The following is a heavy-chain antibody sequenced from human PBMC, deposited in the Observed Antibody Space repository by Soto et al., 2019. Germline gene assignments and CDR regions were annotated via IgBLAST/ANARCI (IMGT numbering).Heavy chain of an antibody. CDR3: ARGDSTDCSNGVCSFFYNHDMDV. CDR1: GYSFTDYH. V-gene: IGHV1-2*04. CDR2: INPKSGGT. J-gene: IGHJ6*02. Sequence: ASVQVGCKASGYSFTDYHIHWVRQAPGQGLEWLGRINPKSGGTSTAQKFQGWVTMTTDTSISTASMELTRLTSDDTAIYYCARGDSTDCSNGVCSFFYNHDMDVWGQGTTVTVSS. D-gene: IGHD2-8*01.